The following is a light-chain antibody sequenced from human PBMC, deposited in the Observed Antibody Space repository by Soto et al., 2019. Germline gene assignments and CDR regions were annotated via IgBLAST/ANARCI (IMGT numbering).Light chain of an antibody. Sequence: AIRMTQSPSSFSATTGDRVTITCRASQGISSYLAWYQQKPGKAPKLLIYAASTLQSGVPSRFSGSGSGTDFTLTISRLEPEDSAVYYCHQYSSSRKTFGQGTKVDIK. CDR3: HQYSSSRKT. CDR2: AAS. J-gene: IGKJ1*01. V-gene: IGKV1-8*01. CDR1: QGISSY.